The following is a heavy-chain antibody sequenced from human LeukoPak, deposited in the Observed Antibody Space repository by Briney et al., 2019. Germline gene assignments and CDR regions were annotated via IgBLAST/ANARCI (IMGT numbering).Heavy chain of an antibody. CDR3: ARVRGSGSYYIDY. D-gene: IGHD3-10*01. V-gene: IGHV4-4*07. Sequence: SETLSLTCTVSGVSISSYYWRWIRQPAGKGLEWIGRIYTSGSTNYNPSLKSRVTMSVDTSKNQFSLKLSSVTAADTAVYYCARVRGSGSYYIDYWGQGTLVTVSS. CDR1: GVSISSYY. CDR2: IYTSGST. J-gene: IGHJ4*02.